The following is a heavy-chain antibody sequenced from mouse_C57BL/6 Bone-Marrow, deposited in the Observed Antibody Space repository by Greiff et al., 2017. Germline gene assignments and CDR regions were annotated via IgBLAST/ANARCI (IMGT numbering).Heavy chain of an antibody. J-gene: IGHJ2*01. Sequence: VHVKQSGPELVKPGASVKISCKASGYSFTDYNMNWVKQSNGKSLEWIGVINPNYGTTSYNQKFKGKATLTVDQSSSTAYMQLNSLTSEDSAVYYCAREDYYGSSYFDYWGQGTTLTVSS. CDR3: AREDYYGSSYFDY. CDR2: INPNYGTT. CDR1: GYSFTDYN. D-gene: IGHD1-1*01. V-gene: IGHV1-39*01.